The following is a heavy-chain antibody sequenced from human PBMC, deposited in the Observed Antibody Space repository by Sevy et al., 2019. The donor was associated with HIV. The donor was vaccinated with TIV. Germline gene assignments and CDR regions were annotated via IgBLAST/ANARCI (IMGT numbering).Heavy chain of an antibody. CDR1: GYTLTELS. J-gene: IGHJ4*02. V-gene: IGHV1-24*01. Sequence: ASVKDSCKVSGYTLTELSMHWVRQAPGKGLEWMGGFDPEDGETIYAQKFQGRVTMTEDTSTDIAYMELSSLRSEDTAVYYCATDLFYYDILTGERDRDYWGQGTLVTVSS. D-gene: IGHD3-9*01. CDR3: ATDLFYYDILTGERDRDY. CDR2: FDPEDGET.